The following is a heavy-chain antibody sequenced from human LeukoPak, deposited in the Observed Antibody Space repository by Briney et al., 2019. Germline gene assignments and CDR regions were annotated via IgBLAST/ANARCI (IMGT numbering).Heavy chain of an antibody. CDR1: GFTFSKAW. CDR2: IKSKTDGGKT. J-gene: IGHJ4*02. Sequence: GGSLRLSCADSGFTFSKAWMSWVRQAPGKGLEWVGRIKSKTDGGKTDYAAPVKGRFTISRDDSKNTLYLQTNSLKTEYTAVYYCTTVSVVVPAAMDYWGQGTLVTVSS. D-gene: IGHD2-2*01. V-gene: IGHV3-15*01. CDR3: TTVSVVVPAAMDY.